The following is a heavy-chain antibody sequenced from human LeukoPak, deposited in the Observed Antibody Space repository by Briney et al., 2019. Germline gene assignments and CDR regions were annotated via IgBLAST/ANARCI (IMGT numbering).Heavy chain of an antibody. Sequence: GGTLRLXCTASGFTFSNAWMSWVRQAPGKGLECVGRIKSKIDGVTTDYAAHVKGRFTISRDDSITTLYLQVNSLKTEDTAVYYCTTYLCSSTSCYLNIFHYYMDVWGKGTTVTVSS. CDR3: TTYLCSSTSCYLNIFHYYMDV. CDR2: IKSKIDGVTT. D-gene: IGHD2-2*01. V-gene: IGHV3-15*01. J-gene: IGHJ6*03. CDR1: GFTFSNAW.